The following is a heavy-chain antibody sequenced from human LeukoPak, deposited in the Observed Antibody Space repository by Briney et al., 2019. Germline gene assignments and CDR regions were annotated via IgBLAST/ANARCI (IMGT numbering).Heavy chain of an antibody. Sequence: ASVKVSCKASGGTFSSYAISWVRQAPGQGLEWMGGIIPIVGTANYAQKFQGRVTITTDESTSTAYMELSSLRSEDTAVYYCARDPLFPEGWFDPWGQGTLVTVSS. CDR3: ARDPLFPEGWFDP. J-gene: IGHJ5*02. V-gene: IGHV1-69*05. CDR2: IIPIVGTA. D-gene: IGHD2/OR15-2a*01. CDR1: GGTFSSYA.